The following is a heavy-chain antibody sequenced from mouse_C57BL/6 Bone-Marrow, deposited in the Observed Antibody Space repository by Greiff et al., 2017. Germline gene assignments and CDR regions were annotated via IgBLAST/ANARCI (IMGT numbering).Heavy chain of an antibody. Sequence: QVQLQQPGAELVRPGTSVKLSCKASGYTFTSYWMHWVKQRPGQGLEWIGVIDPSDSYTNYNQKFQGKATLTVDTSSSTAYMQLSSLTSKDSAVYYCARNLYYYGSSVAGFAYWGQGTLVTVSA. CDR3: ARNLYYYGSSVAGFAY. CDR1: GYTFTSYW. J-gene: IGHJ3*01. D-gene: IGHD1-1*01. CDR2: IDPSDSYT. V-gene: IGHV1-59*01.